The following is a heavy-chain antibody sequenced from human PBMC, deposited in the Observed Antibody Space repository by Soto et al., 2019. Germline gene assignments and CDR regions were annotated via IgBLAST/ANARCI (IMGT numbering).Heavy chain of an antibody. V-gene: IGHV3-21*01. D-gene: IGHD6-6*01. CDR1: GFTFSSYS. CDR2: ISSSSSYI. Sequence: GGSLRLSCAASGFTFSSYSMNWVRQAPGKGLEWVSSISSSSSYIYYADSVKGRFTISRDNAKNSLYLQMNSLRAEDTAVYYCARIQLGCGAFVIWGQGTMVTVSS. J-gene: IGHJ3*02. CDR3: ARIQLGCGAFVI.